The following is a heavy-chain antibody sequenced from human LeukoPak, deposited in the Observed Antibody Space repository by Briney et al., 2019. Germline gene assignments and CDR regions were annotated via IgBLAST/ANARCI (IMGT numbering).Heavy chain of an antibody. CDR2: ISSXSSYI. D-gene: IGHD1-14*01. CDR3: ARDISLLN. J-gene: IGHJ4*02. CDR1: S. V-gene: IGHV3-21*01. Sequence: SXXXXRQXXGKWLEVVSSISSXSSYIYYAXSVKXRFTISRXXXKXXXYXQMNSLRAEDTAVYYCARDISLLNWGQGTLVTVSS.